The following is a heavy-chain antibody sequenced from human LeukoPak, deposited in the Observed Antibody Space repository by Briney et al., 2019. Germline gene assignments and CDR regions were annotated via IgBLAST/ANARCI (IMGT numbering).Heavy chain of an antibody. CDR3: ARTYDYIWGSFRSHSFDS. CDR1: TGSISSSSYY. Sequence: KASETLSLTCTVSTGSISSSSYYWGWIRQPPGKGLEWIGSLYYSGSAYYNPSLKSRVTISVDASKNQFSLKLSSVTAADTGVYYCARTYDYIWGSFRSHSFDSWGQGTLVTVSS. D-gene: IGHD3-16*02. CDR2: LYYSGSA. J-gene: IGHJ4*02. V-gene: IGHV4-39*01.